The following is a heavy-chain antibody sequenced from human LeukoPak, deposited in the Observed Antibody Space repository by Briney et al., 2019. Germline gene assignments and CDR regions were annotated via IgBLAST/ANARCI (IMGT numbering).Heavy chain of an antibody. V-gene: IGHV4-59*01. CDR2: IYYSGST. D-gene: IGHD7-27*01. Sequence: PSETLSLTCTVSGGSISSYYWNWIRQPPGKGLEWIGYIYYSGSTNYNPSLKGRVTISVDTSKNQFSLKLSSVTAADTAVYYCASYWGGRFDYWGQGTLVTVSS. CDR3: ASYWGGRFDY. J-gene: IGHJ4*02. CDR1: GGSISSYY.